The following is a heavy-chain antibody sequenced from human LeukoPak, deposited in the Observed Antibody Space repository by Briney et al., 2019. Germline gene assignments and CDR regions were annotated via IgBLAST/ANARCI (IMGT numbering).Heavy chain of an antibody. CDR3: AKPRAMTTGVGRYFDL. V-gene: IGHV3-30*07. D-gene: IGHD1-1*01. Sequence: GGSLRLSCAASGFTFSTYAIHWVRQAPGKGLEWVAVISYDGTNKNYADSVKGRFTISRDNSKNTLYLQMNSLRAEDTATYYCAKPRAMTTGVGRYFDLWGRGTLVTVSS. CDR1: GFTFSTYA. J-gene: IGHJ2*01. CDR2: ISYDGTNK.